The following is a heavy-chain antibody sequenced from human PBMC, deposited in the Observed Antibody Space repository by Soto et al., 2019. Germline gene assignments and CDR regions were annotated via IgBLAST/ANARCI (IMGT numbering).Heavy chain of an antibody. CDR1: GFTFSSYA. Sequence: EVQLLESGGGSVQPGGSLRLSCAASGFTFSSYAMPWVRRPPAKGLEWVSSISGSGGTAYYADSVKGRFSISRDSLVNTLYLQMNSLRAEDTAVYYCAKGRGQNWNFDYWGQGTLVTVSP. V-gene: IGHV3-23*01. J-gene: IGHJ4*02. CDR2: ISGSGGTA. D-gene: IGHD1-1*01. CDR3: AKGRGQNWNFDY.